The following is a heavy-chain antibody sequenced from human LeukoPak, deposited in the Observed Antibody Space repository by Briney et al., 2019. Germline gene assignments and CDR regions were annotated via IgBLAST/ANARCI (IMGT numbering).Heavy chain of an antibody. CDR1: GFTFDDYA. CDR2: ISWNSGSI. V-gene: IGHV3-9*01. Sequence: GGSLRLSCAASGFTFDDYAMHWVRQAPGKGLEWVSGISWNSGSIGYADSVKGRFTISRDNAKNSLYLQMNSLRAEDTALYYCAKDVQTIGYCSSTSCYPTGGFDPWGQGTLVTVSS. CDR3: AKDVQTIGYCSSTSCYPTGGFDP. J-gene: IGHJ5*02. D-gene: IGHD2-2*01.